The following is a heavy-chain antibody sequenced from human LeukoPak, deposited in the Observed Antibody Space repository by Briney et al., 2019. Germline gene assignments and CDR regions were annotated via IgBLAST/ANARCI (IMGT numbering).Heavy chain of an antibody. CDR2: IIPIFGTA. Sequence: GASVKVSCKASGGTFSSYAISWVRQAPGQGLEWMGGIIPIFGTANYAQKFQGRVTITADESTSTAYMELSSPRSEDTAVYYCARSSPAITMVRLRMWADGAFDIWGQGTMVTVSS. V-gene: IGHV1-69*13. D-gene: IGHD3-10*01. CDR3: ARSSPAITMVRLRMWADGAFDI. J-gene: IGHJ3*02. CDR1: GGTFSSYA.